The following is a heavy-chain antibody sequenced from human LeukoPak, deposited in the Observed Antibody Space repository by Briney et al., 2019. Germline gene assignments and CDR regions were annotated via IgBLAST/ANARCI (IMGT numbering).Heavy chain of an antibody. J-gene: IGHJ4*02. Sequence: SQTLSLTCGVSRGSISSGGYYWSWIRHRPGEGLEWIGYTFHNGNVYHNPSLKSRVTISVDKTKNQFSLKLTSVTAADTAVYYCARDYSSGPGRIDYWGQGTLVTVSS. V-gene: IGHV4-31*11. CDR3: ARDYSSGPGRIDY. D-gene: IGHD6-25*01. CDR2: TFHNGNV. CDR1: RGSISSGGYY.